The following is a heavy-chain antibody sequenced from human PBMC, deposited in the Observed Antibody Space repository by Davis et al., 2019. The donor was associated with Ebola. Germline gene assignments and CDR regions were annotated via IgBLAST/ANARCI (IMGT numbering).Heavy chain of an antibody. J-gene: IGHJ4*02. CDR1: GFTFDDYV. D-gene: IGHD6-19*01. Sequence: GESLKISCAASGFTFDDYVMHWVRQAPGKGLEWVSVIYSGGSTYYADSVKGRFTISRDNSKNTLYLQMNSLRAEDTAVYYCARPQSPLYSSGWVYWGQGTLVTVSS. CDR3: ARPQSPLYSSGWVY. V-gene: IGHV3-66*04. CDR2: IYSGGST.